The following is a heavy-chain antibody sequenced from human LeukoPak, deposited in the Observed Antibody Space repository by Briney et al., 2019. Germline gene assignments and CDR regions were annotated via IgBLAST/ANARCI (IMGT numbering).Heavy chain of an antibody. V-gene: IGHV1-69*04. J-gene: IGHJ2*01. CDR3: VVAAAGDWYFDL. D-gene: IGHD6-13*01. Sequence: GASVKVSCKASGGTFSSYAISWVRQAPGQGLEWMGRIIPILGIANYAQKFQGRVTITADKSTSTAYMELSSLRSEDTAVYYCVVAAAGDWYFDLWGRGTLVTVSS. CDR1: GGTFSSYA. CDR2: IIPILGIA.